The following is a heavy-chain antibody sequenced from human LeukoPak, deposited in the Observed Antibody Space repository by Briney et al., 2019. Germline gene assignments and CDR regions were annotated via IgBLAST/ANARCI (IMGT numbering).Heavy chain of an antibody. CDR2: IYHSGST. D-gene: IGHD3-22*01. CDR1: GGSISSNSYY. CDR3: ARQDYYDKNDY. J-gene: IGHJ4*02. Sequence: SETLSLTCAVSGGSISSNSYYWGWIRQPPGKGLEWIGSIYHSGSTYYNPSLKSRVTISVDTSKNQFSLKLSSVTAADTAVYYCARQDYYDKNDYWGQGTLVTVSS. V-gene: IGHV4-39*01.